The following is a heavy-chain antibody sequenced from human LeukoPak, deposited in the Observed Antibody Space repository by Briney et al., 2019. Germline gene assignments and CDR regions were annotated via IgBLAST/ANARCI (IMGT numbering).Heavy chain of an antibody. CDR3: ARERTLWFGELDY. CDR2: IYYSGST. J-gene: IGHJ4*02. D-gene: IGHD3-10*01. CDR1: GGSFSGYY. Sequence: SETLSLTCAVYGGSFSGYYWSWIRQPPGKGLEWIGYIYYSGSTNYNPSLKSRVTISVDTSKNQFSLKLSSVTAADTAVYYCARERTLWFGELDYWGQGTLVTVSS. V-gene: IGHV4-59*01.